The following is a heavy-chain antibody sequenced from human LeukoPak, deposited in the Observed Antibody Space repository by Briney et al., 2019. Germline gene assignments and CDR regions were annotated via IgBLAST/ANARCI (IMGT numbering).Heavy chain of an antibody. V-gene: IGHV4-39*01. CDR3: ARHPDYYDSSGHFDY. Sequence: SETLSLTCTVSGGSISSSSYYWGWIRQPPGKGLEWFGSIYYSGSTYYNPSLESRVTISVDTSKNLFSLKLSSVTAADTAVYYCARHPDYYDSSGHFDYWGQGTLVTVSS. CDR2: IYYSGST. CDR1: GGSISSSSYY. D-gene: IGHD3-22*01. J-gene: IGHJ4*02.